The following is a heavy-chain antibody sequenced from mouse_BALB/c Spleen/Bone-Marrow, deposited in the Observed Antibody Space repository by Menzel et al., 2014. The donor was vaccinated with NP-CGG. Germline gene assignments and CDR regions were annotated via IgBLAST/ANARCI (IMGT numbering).Heavy chain of an antibody. CDR3: ARDYNGSSDY. CDR2: INSDGGST. J-gene: IGHJ2*01. CDR1: GFTFSSYG. V-gene: IGHV5-6-3*01. Sequence: EVQLQQSGGGLVQPGGSLKLSCAASGFTFSSYGMSWVRQTPDKRLELVATINSDGGSTYYPDSVKGRFTISRDNAKNHLYLQMSSLKAEDTAMYYCARDYNGSSDYWGQGTTLTVSS. D-gene: IGHD1-1*01.